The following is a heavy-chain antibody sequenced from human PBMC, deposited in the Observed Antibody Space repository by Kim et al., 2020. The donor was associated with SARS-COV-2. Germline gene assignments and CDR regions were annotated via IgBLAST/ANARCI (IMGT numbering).Heavy chain of an antibody. D-gene: IGHD3-16*01. Sequence: GGSLRLSCAASGFSFSNYAMNWVRQSPGKGLEWVSTITGSGASTYYADSVEGRFIISRDNSKKTLYLQMNSLRGEDTDVYFCAKNGGGARRVTEWYYY. V-gene: IGHV3-23*01. CDR2: ITGSGAST. CDR3: AKNGGGARRVTEWYYY. J-gene: IGHJ6*01. CDR1: GFSFSNYA.